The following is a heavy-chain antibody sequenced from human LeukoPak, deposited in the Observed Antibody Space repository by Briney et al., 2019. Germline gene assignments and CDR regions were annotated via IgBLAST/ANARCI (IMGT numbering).Heavy chain of an antibody. D-gene: IGHD3-10*01. CDR3: ARVTMVRGVIVDFDY. CDR2: INHSGST. CDR1: GGSFSGYY. J-gene: IGHJ4*02. V-gene: IGHV4-34*01. Sequence: SETPSLTCAVYGGSFSGYYWSWIRQPPGKGLEWIGEINHSGSTNYNPSLKSRVTISVDTSKNQFSLKLSSVTAADTAVYYCARVTMVRGVIVDFDYWGQGTLVTVSS.